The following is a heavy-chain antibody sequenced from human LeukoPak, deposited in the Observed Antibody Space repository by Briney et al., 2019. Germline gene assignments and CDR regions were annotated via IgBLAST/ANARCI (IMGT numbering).Heavy chain of an antibody. Sequence: ASVKVSCKASGGTFSSYAISWVRQAPGQGLEWMGWISAYNGNTNYAQKLQGRVTMTTDTSTSTAYMELRSLRSDDTAVYYCARNLYGDYAPDAFDIWGQGTMVTVSS. J-gene: IGHJ3*02. CDR2: ISAYNGNT. CDR3: ARNLYGDYAPDAFDI. V-gene: IGHV1-18*01. CDR1: GGTFSSYA. D-gene: IGHD4-17*01.